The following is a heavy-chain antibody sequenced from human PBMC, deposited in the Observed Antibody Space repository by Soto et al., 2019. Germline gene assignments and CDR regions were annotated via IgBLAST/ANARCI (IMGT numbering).Heavy chain of an antibody. CDR3: ARENYYGSETYFRLDV. Sequence: QVQLQESGPGLVKPSETLSLTCTVSGDSISTYYWSWIRQPPGKGLEWIGYLYDSGSTHYNPSLKSRVTISVDTSKNQFSLKLTSVTAADTAVYYCARENYYGSETYFRLDVWGQGTRVTVSS. D-gene: IGHD3-10*01. CDR2: LYDSGST. CDR1: GDSISTYY. V-gene: IGHV4-59*01. J-gene: IGHJ6*02.